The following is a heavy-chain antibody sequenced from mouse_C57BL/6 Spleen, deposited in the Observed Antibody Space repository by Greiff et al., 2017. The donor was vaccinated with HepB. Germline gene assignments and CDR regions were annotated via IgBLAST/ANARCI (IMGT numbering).Heavy chain of an antibody. CDR1: GYTFTSYW. CDR3: AREDPRRDYFDY. Sequence: QVQLKQPGAELVKPGASVKMSCKASGYTFTSYWITWVKQRPGQGLEWIGDIYPGSGSTNYNEKFKSKDTLTVDTSSSTAYMQLSSLTSEESAVYYCAREDPRRDYFDYWGQGTTLTVSS. J-gene: IGHJ2*01. CDR2: IYPGSGST. V-gene: IGHV1-55*01.